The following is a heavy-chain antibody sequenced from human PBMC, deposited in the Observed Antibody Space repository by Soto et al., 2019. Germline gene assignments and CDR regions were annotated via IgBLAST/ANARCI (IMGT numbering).Heavy chain of an antibody. V-gene: IGHV1-69*13. CDR3: ASPTKPLYYYYGMDV. CDR2: IIPIFGTA. Sequence: ASVKVSCKAPGGTFSSYAISWVRHAPGKGLEWMGGIIPIFGTANYAQKFQGRVTITADESTSTAYMELSSLRSEDTAVYYCASPTKPLYYYYGMDVWGQGTTVTVSS. J-gene: IGHJ6*02. D-gene: IGHD1-1*01. CDR1: GGTFSSYA.